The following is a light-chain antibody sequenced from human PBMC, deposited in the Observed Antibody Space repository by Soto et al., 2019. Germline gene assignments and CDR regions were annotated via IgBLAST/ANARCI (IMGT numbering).Light chain of an antibody. Sequence: IVLTQSPGSLALSPGGSATLSCRASQSVSNTHVAWYQQRPGQAPRLLIYDASRRDIGVPDRFSGSGSGTDFTLTISGLEPEDFAVYFCNQYGTSPQTFGQGT. V-gene: IGKV3-20*01. J-gene: IGKJ5*01. CDR1: QSVSNTH. CDR2: DAS. CDR3: NQYGTSPQT.